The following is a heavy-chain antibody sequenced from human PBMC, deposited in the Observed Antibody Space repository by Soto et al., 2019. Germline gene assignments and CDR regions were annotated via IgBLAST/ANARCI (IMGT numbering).Heavy chain of an antibody. D-gene: IGHD4-17*01. Sequence: ASMRVSPKASEGTFSPSAINWLRQAPGQRPEWMGNILPVFGTADYAQKFRDRVTITADKSTNTAYMELRSLFSEDAAVYYCARGHEYGGNSDAFDIWGQGTVVTVSS. CDR3: ARGHEYGGNSDAFDI. V-gene: IGHV1-69*06. CDR1: EGTFSPSA. CDR2: ILPVFGTA. J-gene: IGHJ3*02.